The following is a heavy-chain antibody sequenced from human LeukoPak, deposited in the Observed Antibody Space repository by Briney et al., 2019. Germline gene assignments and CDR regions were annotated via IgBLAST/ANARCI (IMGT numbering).Heavy chain of an antibody. J-gene: IGHJ4*02. CDR1: GFTVGSNY. D-gene: IGHD6-13*01. CDR2: MYSGGST. V-gene: IGHV3-66*01. CDR3: ARGGYSSSWYFTWWHDY. Sequence: PGGSLRLSCAASGFTVGSNYMSWVRQAPGRGLEWVSVMYSGGSTYYADSVKGRFTISRDNSKNTLYLQMNSLRAEDTAVYYCARGGYSSSWYFTWWHDYWGQGTLVTVSS.